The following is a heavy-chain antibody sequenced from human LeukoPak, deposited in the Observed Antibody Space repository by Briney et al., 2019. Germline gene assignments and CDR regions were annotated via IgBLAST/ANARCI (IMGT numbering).Heavy chain of an antibody. CDR2: IYAGGST. V-gene: IGHV3-53*01. J-gene: IGHJ6*03. CDR3: ARAPRGDYMDV. CDR1: GFTVSSNY. Sequence: GGSLRLSCAASGFTVSSNYMTWVRQAPGKGLEWVSVIYAGGSTYYADSVKGRFTISRDNSKNTLYLLMNNLRAEDTAVYYCARAPRGDYMDVWGKGTTVTISS.